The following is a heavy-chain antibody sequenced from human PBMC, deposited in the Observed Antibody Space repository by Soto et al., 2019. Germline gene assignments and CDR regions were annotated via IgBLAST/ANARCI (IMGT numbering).Heavy chain of an antibody. CDR3: ARSSVAAARTPRAMDV. CDR2: INGAKGNT. Sequence: QVHLLQSGAEVKKPGASVTVSCKASGYIFTDYCLHWVRQAPGHRPQWMVWINGAKGNTEYAEKFQGRVTITRDTYASTGYMELSGMTSEDTAVYYCARSSVAAARTPRAMDVWGQGTTINVSS. J-gene: IGHJ6*02. CDR1: GYIFTDYC. V-gene: IGHV1-3*01. D-gene: IGHD6-13*01.